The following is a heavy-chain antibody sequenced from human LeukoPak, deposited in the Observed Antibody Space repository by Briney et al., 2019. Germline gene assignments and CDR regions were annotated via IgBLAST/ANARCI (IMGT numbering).Heavy chain of an antibody. D-gene: IGHD6-19*01. J-gene: IGHJ4*02. V-gene: IGHV3-30*03. CDR2: ISHEGSQT. CDR3: ARTREQWQVLDY. CDR1: GFSFGSYG. Sequence: GGSLRLSCAASGFSFGSYGIHWVRQAPGKGLEWVAVISHEGSQTYYADSVRGRFTMSRDNSKSMVYLQMNSLRVEDTAVYYCARTREQWQVLDYWGQGTLVTVSS.